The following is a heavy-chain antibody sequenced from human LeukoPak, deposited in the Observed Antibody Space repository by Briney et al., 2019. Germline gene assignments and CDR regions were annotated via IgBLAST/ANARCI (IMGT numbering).Heavy chain of an antibody. CDR1: GFTFSSYG. Sequence: GGSLRLSCAASGFTFSSYGMHWVRQAPGKGLEWVAFIRYDGSNKYYADSVKGRFTISRDNSKNTLYLQMNSLRAEDTAVYYCASLIPNRGAFDIWGQGTMVTVSS. V-gene: IGHV3-30*02. D-gene: IGHD1-14*01. J-gene: IGHJ3*02. CDR3: ASLIPNRGAFDI. CDR2: IRYDGSNK.